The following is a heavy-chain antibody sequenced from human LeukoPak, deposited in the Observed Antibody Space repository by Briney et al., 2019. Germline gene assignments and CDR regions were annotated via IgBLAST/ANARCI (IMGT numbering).Heavy chain of an antibody. J-gene: IGHJ2*01. CDR1: GDSLNNSNYF. CDR3: ARPVDWYFDA. CDR2: IHYTGNA. V-gene: IGHV4-39*01. Sequence: SETLSLTCTVSGDSLNNSNYFWGWIRQPPGKGLEWIGTIHYTGNAYYNPSLTSRLTISVDMSRNQFSLKLTSVTAADTAVYYCARPVDWYFDAWGRGTLVTVSS.